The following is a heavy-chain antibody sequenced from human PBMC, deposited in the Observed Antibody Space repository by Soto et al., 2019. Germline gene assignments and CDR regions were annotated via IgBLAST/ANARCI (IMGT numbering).Heavy chain of an antibody. CDR3: AHAPGIAVTTNWFDP. CDR1: GFSLSTSEVG. J-gene: IGHJ5*02. V-gene: IGHV2-5*02. Sequence: QITLKESGPTLVKPTQTLTLTCTFSGFSLSTSEVGVGWIRQPPGKALQWLALIYWDDDKRYSPSLKSRLTIPKDTSKTQVVLTMTNMDPVDTATYYCAHAPGIAVTTNWFDPWGQGILVTVSS. D-gene: IGHD6-19*01. CDR2: IYWDDDK.